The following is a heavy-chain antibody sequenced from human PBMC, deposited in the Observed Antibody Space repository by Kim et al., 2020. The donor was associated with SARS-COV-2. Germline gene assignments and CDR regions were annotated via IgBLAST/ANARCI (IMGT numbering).Heavy chain of an antibody. D-gene: IGHD5-18*01. J-gene: IGHJ4*02. V-gene: IGHV3-7*01. CDR3: ARGAGGYSYGLYFDY. CDR2: IKQDGSEK. CDR1: GFTFSSYW. Sequence: GGSLRLSCAASGFTFSSYWMSWVRQAPGKGLEWVANIKQDGSEKYYVDSVKGRFTISRDNAKNSLYLQMNSLRAEDTAVYYCARGAGGYSYGLYFDYWGQGTLVTVSS.